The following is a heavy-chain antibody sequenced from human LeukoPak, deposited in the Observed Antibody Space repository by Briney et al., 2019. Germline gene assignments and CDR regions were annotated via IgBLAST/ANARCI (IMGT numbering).Heavy chain of an antibody. J-gene: IGHJ4*02. V-gene: IGHV4-39*01. D-gene: IGHD1-1*01. Sequence: SETLSLSCTVSGGSVSSSGYYWDWIRQPPGKGLEWIGNFYESGSTHYNPSLKSRVTISVDTSKNQFSLKLSSVTAADTAVYYCARTTSYFHLDLWGRGTLVTVSS. CDR3: ARTTSYFHLDL. CDR2: FYESGST. CDR1: GGSVSSSGYY.